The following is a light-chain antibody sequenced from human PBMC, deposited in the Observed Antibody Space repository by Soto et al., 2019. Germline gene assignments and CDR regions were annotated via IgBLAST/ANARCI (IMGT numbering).Light chain of an antibody. CDR1: QSITSNF. CDR2: GAS. J-gene: IGKJ2*01. Sequence: EIVLTQSPGTLSLSPGERATLSCRASQSITSNFLAWYQQKPGQAPRLLIYGASTRAAGDPDRFSGSGSGTDFTLTITRLEPEDFAVYYCQQYGRSPLMYTFGQGTKLGV. V-gene: IGKV3-20*01. CDR3: QQYGRSPLMYT.